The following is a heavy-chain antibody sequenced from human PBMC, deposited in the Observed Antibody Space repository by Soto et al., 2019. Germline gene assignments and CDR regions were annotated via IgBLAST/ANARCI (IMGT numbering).Heavy chain of an antibody. J-gene: IGHJ6*02. V-gene: IGHV3-33*01. CDR3: ARDAIAAQGYGMDV. Sequence: QAGGSLRLSCAASGFTFSSYGMHWVRQAPGKGLEWVAVIWYDGSNKYYADSVKGRFTISRDNSKNTLYLQMNSLRAEDTAVYYCARDAIAAQGYGMDVWGQGTTVTVSS. D-gene: IGHD6-6*01. CDR1: GFTFSSYG. CDR2: IWYDGSNK.